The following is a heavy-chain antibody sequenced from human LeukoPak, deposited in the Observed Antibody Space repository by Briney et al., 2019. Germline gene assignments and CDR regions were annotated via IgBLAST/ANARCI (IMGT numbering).Heavy chain of an antibody. J-gene: IGHJ4*02. CDR3: ARGSDLGMQLSGRD. V-gene: IGHV3-9*01. CDR1: GFIFDDYA. D-gene: IGHD5-18*01. CDR2: ISWNSDTI. Sequence: GGSLRLSCATSGFIFDDYAMHWVRQAPGKGLEWVSAISWNSDTIGYADSVKGRFTISRDNANNALYLQMNSLKPEDTALYYCARGSDLGMQLSGRDWGQGTLVTVSS.